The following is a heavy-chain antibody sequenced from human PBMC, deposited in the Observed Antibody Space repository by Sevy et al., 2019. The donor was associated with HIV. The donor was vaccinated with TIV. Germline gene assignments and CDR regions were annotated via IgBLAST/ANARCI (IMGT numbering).Heavy chain of an antibody. CDR2: LSFGCGKI. V-gene: IGHV3-23*01. CDR1: GFAFYEYS. D-gene: IGHD2-8*01. Sequence: GGSLRLSCAASGFAFYEYSMSWIRQAPGKRLEWVATLSFGCGKINYADSVKGRFTISRDNSKNSFYLQMDNLRVEDTALYYCAREGCSRPHDYWGQGTRVTVSS. J-gene: IGHJ4*02. CDR3: AREGCSRPHDY.